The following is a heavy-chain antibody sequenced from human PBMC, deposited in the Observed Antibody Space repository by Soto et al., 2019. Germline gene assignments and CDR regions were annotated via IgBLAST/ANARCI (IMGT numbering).Heavy chain of an antibody. CDR3: ARHGNTVTTGYYYGMDF. J-gene: IGHJ6*02. CDR1: GGSISSSSYY. CDR2: IYYSGST. D-gene: IGHD4-17*01. Sequence: SETLSLTCTVSGGSISSSSYYWGWIRQPPGKGLEWIGTIYYSGSTYYNPSLKSRVTISVDTSKNQFSLKLSSVTATDTAVYYCARHGNTVTTGYYYGMDFWGQGTTVT. V-gene: IGHV4-39*01.